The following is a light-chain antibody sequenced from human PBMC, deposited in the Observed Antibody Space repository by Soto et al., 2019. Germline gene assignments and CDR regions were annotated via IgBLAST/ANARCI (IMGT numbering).Light chain of an antibody. V-gene: IGKV1-5*03. CDR1: QTISSW. Sequence: DIQMTQSPSTLSGSVGDRVTITCRASQTISSWLAWYQQKPGKAPKLLIYKASTLKSGVPSRFSGSGSGTEFTLAISSLQPDDFATYHCQQYESFFPLTFGGGTKVDIK. CDR3: QQYESFFPLT. J-gene: IGKJ4*01. CDR2: KAS.